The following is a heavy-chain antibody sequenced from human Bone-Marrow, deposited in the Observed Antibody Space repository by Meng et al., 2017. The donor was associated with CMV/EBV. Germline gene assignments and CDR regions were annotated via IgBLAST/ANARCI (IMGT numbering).Heavy chain of an antibody. J-gene: IGHJ6*02. Sequence: SVKVSCKPSGYNFRTFGISWVRKAPGQGLEWMGWISGYNGNTNYTQKFQGRVTMTRDTSTSTAYMELRSLRSDDTAVYYCARDRVLRGVNGMDVWGQGTTVTVSS. V-gene: IGHV1-18*01. CDR2: ISGYNGNT. CDR1: GYNFRTFG. CDR3: ARDRVLRGVNGMDV. D-gene: IGHD3-10*01.